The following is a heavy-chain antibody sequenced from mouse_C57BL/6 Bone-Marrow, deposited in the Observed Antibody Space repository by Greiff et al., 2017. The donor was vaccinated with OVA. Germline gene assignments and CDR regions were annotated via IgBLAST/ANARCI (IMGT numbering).Heavy chain of an antibody. V-gene: IGHV2-2*01. CDR1: GFSLTSYG. Sequence: QVQLKESGPGLVQPSQRLSITCTVSGFSLTSYGVHWVRQSPGKGLEWLGVIWSGGSTDYNAAFISRLSISKDNSKSQVFFKMNSLQADDTAIYYCAREHYYGSSSRCYWYFDVWGTGTTVTVSS. CDR3: AREHYYGSSSRCYWYFDV. CDR2: IWSGGST. J-gene: IGHJ1*03. D-gene: IGHD1-1*01.